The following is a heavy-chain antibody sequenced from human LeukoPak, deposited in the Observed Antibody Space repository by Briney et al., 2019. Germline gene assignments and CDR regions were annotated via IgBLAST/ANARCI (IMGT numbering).Heavy chain of an antibody. J-gene: IGHJ4*02. V-gene: IGHV4-4*02. CDR3: ARGWLQSGFDY. CDR1: GGSISSSNW. CDR2: IYHSGST. D-gene: IGHD5-24*01. Sequence: SETLSLTCAVSGGSISSSNWWSWVRQPPGKGLEWIGEIYHSGSTNYNPSLKSRVTISVDKSKNQFSLQLNSVTPEDTAVYYCARGWLQSGFDYWGQGTLVTVSS.